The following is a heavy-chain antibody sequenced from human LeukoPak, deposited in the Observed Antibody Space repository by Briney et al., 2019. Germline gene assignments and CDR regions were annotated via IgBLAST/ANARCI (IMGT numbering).Heavy chain of an antibody. CDR1: GFTFSSYA. V-gene: IGHV3-23*01. Sequence: GGSLRLSCAASGFTFSSYAMNWARQAPGKGLEWVSGIGGSAAGTYYADSVRGRFTSSRDNAKNTLYLQMTSLRAEDAAVNYCAKGVCSGGSCSTPFDYWGQGTLVTLSS. D-gene: IGHD2-15*01. CDR2: IGGSAAGT. J-gene: IGHJ4*02. CDR3: AKGVCSGGSCSTPFDY.